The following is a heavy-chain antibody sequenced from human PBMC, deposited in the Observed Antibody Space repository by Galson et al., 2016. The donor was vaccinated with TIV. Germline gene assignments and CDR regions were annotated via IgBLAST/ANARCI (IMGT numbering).Heavy chain of an antibody. D-gene: IGHD2-15*01. J-gene: IGHJ6*02. CDR3: AREGYCSGGTCYSAYYGMDV. Sequence: SLRLSCAASGFTFSSYRMNWVRQAPGKGLEWVSSITSSGNHIYYADSLKGRLTISRDNARNSLYLQMNSLRAEDTAVCYCAREGYCSGGTCYSAYYGMDVWGQGTTVTVSS. CDR1: GFTFSSYR. CDR2: ITSSGNHI. V-gene: IGHV3-21*01.